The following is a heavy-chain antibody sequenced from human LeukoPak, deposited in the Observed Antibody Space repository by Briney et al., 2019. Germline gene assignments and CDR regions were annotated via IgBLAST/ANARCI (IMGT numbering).Heavy chain of an antibody. V-gene: IGHV4-39*02. CDR1: GDSITTSGYY. D-gene: IGHD4/OR15-4a*01. CDR3: ASGAISFDY. J-gene: IGHJ4*02. CDR2: FYYSGST. Sequence: PSETLSLTCTVSGDSITTSGYYWGWIRQPPGKGLEWIGSFYYSGSTYYNPSLKTRVTISVDTSKNHLSLNLRSVTAADTVVYYCASGAISFDYWGQGTLVTVSS.